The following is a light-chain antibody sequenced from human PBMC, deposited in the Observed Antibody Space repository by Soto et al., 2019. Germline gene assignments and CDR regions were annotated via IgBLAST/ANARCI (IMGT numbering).Light chain of an antibody. CDR2: DVS. V-gene: IGLV2-14*01. CDR1: SSDVGGSNY. Sequence: QSALTQPASVSGSPGQSITISCTGTSSDVGGSNYVSCYQQQPGKAPKLMIYDVSNRPSVVSNRFSGSKSGNTASLTISGLQAEDEADYYCSSYTSSSTLYVFGIGTKLTVL. J-gene: IGLJ1*01. CDR3: SSYTSSSTLYV.